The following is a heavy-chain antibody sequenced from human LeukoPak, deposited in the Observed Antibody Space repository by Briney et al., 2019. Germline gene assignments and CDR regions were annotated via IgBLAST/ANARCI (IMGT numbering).Heavy chain of an antibody. CDR3: ARGKFPLLWFGEFVDAFDI. Sequence: SETLSLTCAVSGGSISSGGYSWSWIRQPPGKGLEWIGYIYHSGSAYYNPSLKSRVTISVDRSKNQFSLKLSSVTAADTAVYYCARGKFPLLWFGEFVDAFDIWGQGTMVTVSS. V-gene: IGHV4-30-2*01. D-gene: IGHD3-10*01. CDR2: IYHSGSA. CDR1: GGSISSGGYS. J-gene: IGHJ3*02.